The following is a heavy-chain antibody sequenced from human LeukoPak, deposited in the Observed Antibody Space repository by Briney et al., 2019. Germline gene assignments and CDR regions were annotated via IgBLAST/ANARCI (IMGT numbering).Heavy chain of an antibody. CDR3: AKDQGLRYFDWLYDY. Sequence: GGSLRLSCAASGFSFSSYTMNWVRQAPGKGLEWVSSITSGSYTYYADSVKGRFTISRDNAKNSLYLQMNSLRAEDTAVYYCAKDQGLRYFDWLYDYWGQGTLVTVSS. CDR2: ITSGSYT. V-gene: IGHV3-21*04. CDR1: GFSFSSYT. D-gene: IGHD3-9*01. J-gene: IGHJ4*02.